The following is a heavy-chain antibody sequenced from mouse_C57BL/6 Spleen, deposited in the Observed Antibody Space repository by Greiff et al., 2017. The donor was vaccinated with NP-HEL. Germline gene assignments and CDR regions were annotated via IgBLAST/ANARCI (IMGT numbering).Heavy chain of an antibody. D-gene: IGHD4-1*01. V-gene: IGHV1-85*01. CDR1: GYTFTSYD. Sequence: VQLQQSGPELVKPGASVKLSCKASGYTFTSYDINWVKQRPGQGLEWIGWIYPRDGSTKYNAKFKGKATLTVDTSSSTAYMELHSLTSEDSAVYFCGRGMLGPAMDYWGQGTSVTVSS. J-gene: IGHJ4*01. CDR2: IYPRDGST. CDR3: GRGMLGPAMDY.